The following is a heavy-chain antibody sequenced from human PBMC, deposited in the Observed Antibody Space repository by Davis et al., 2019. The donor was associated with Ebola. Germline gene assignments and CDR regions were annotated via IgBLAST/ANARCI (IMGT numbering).Heavy chain of an antibody. D-gene: IGHD6-6*01. Sequence: ASVKVSCKASGYTFTSYGISWVRQAPGQGLEWMGWISAYNGNTNYAQKLQGRVTMTTDTSTSTAYMELRSLRSDDTAVYYCARDIDSSTSHYYYYMGVWGKGTTVTVSS. CDR3: ARDIDSSTSHYYYYMGV. V-gene: IGHV1-18*04. CDR2: ISAYNGNT. J-gene: IGHJ6*03. CDR1: GYTFTSYG.